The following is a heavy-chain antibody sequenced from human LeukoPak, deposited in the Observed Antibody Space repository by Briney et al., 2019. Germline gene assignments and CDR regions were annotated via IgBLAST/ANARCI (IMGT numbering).Heavy chain of an antibody. CDR3: ASFPWALRPT. J-gene: IGHJ4*02. V-gene: IGHV3-48*04. D-gene: IGHD1-1*01. CDR2: IRSSGSTI. CDR1: GFTFSGYS. Sequence: GGSLRLSCTASGFTFSGYSMNWVRQAPGKGLEWISYIRSSGSTIYYADSMKGRFTISRDNAKNPLYLRMNSLRAEDTAVYYCASFPWALRPTWGQGTLVSVAS.